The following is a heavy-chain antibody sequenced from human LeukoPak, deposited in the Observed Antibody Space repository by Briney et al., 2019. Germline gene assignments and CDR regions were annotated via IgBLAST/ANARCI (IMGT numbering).Heavy chain of an antibody. J-gene: IGHJ4*02. V-gene: IGHV4-31*03. CDR1: GGSISSGGYY. CDR2: IYCRGST. D-gene: IGHD6-6*01. CDR3: ARDWHYSSSSHCDY. Sequence: SETLSLTCTVSGGSISSGGYYWIWIRQHPGKGLVWIGYIYCRGSTYYNPSLKSRVTISVDTSKNQFSLKLSSVTAADTAVHYCARDWHYSSSSHCDYWGQGTLVTVSS.